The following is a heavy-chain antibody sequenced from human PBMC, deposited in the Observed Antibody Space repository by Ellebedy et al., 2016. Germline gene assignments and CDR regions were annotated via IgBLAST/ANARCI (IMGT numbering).Heavy chain of an antibody. CDR3: ARWGLMTYQSWFDP. J-gene: IGHJ5*02. CDR2: IYHNGST. V-gene: IGHV4-38-2*02. CDR1: GYSISSGYY. Sequence: GSLRLXXTVSGYSISSGYYWGWIRQPPGKWLEWIGSIYHNGSTYYNPSLKSRVTISVDTSKNQFSLKLSSVTAADTAVYYCARWGLMTYQSWFDPWGQGTLVTVSS. D-gene: IGHD2-8*01.